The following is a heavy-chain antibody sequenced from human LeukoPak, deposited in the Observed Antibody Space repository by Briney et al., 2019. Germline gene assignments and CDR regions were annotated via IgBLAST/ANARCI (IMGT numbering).Heavy chain of an antibody. V-gene: IGHV3-7*05. CDR3: AIDRGYSTFDI. CDR2: MDQDGTEK. J-gene: IGHJ3*02. D-gene: IGHD5-18*01. CDR1: GFTFSTYW. Sequence: GGSLRLSCAASGFTFSTYWMSWVRQAPGKGLEWVANMDQDGTEKNYVDSVKGRFTISRDNAKNLLYVQMNSLRAEDTAVYYCAIDRGYSTFDIWGQGTMVTVSS.